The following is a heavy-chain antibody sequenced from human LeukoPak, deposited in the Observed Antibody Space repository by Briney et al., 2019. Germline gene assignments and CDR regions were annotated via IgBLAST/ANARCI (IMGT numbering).Heavy chain of an antibody. Sequence: PSETLPLTCTVSGGSISSSSYYWGWIRQPPGKGLEWIGSIYYSGSTYYNPSLKSRVTISVDTSKNQFSLKLSSVTAADTAVYYCARGLYYGGYYFDYWGQGTLVTVSS. CDR2: IYYSGST. CDR3: ARGLYYGGYYFDY. J-gene: IGHJ4*02. V-gene: IGHV4-39*01. D-gene: IGHD4-23*01. CDR1: GGSISSSSYY.